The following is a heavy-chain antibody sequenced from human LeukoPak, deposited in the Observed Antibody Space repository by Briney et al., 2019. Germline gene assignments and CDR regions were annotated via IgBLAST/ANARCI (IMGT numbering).Heavy chain of an antibody. CDR1: GFTFSDYY. CDR2: ISSSGSPI. CDR3: ARGQVTGDSELFDY. D-gene: IGHD7-27*01. J-gene: IGHJ4*02. Sequence: GGSLRLSCAASGFTFSDYYMSWIRQAPGKGLECVSYISSSGSPIYYADSVKGRFTISRDNAKNSLYLQMNSLRAEGTAVYYCARGQVTGDSELFDYWGQGTLVTASS. V-gene: IGHV3-11*04.